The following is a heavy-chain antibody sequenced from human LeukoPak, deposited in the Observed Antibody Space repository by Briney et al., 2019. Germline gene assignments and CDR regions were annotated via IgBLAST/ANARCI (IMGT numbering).Heavy chain of an antibody. CDR2: IYTSGST. V-gene: IGHV4-61*02. CDR1: GGSISSGSYY. Sequence: PSQTLSLTCTVSGGSISSGSYYWSWIRQPAGKGLEWIGRIYTSGSTDYNPSLKSRVTISVDTSKNQFSLKLSSVTAADTAVYYCSAFPHCSSTSCYMAFDIWGQGTMVTVSS. J-gene: IGHJ3*02. CDR3: SAFPHCSSTSCYMAFDI. D-gene: IGHD2-2*02.